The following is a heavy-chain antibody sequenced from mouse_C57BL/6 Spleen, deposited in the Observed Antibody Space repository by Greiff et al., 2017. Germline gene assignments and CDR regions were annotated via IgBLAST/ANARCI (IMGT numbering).Heavy chain of an antibody. CDR1: GFTFSDAW. D-gene: IGHD1-1*01. V-gene: IGHV6-6*01. J-gene: IGHJ1*03. CDR3: TTTVAPWYFDV. CDR2: IRNKANNHAT. Sequence: EVQVVESGGGLVQPGGSMKLSCAASGFTFSDAWMDWVRQSPEKGLEWVAEIRNKANNHATYYAESVKGRFTISRDDSKSSVYLQMNSLRAEDTGIYYCTTTVAPWYFDVWGTGTTVTVSS.